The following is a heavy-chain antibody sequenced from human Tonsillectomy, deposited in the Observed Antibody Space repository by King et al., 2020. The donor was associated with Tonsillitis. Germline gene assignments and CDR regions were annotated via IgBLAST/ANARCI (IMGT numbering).Heavy chain of an antibody. CDR3: AKGGDDILTGYYPDY. V-gene: IGHV3-23*03. Sequence: VQLLESGGGLVQPGGSLRLSCAASGFTFSSYAMSWVRQAPGKGLEWVSVIYSGGSSTYYADSEKGRFTISRDNSKNTLYLQMNSLRAEDTDVYYCAKGGDDILTGYYPDYWGQGTLVTVSS. CDR2: IYSGGSST. J-gene: IGHJ4*02. D-gene: IGHD3-9*01. CDR1: GFTFSSYA.